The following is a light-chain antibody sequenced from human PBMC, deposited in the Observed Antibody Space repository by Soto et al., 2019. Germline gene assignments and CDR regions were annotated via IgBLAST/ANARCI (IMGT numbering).Light chain of an antibody. J-gene: IGKJ1*01. V-gene: IGKV3-15*01. Sequence: EIVMTQSPATLSVSPGERATLSCRASQSVSSNLAWYQQKPGKAPRLLIYAASTRDTGIPSRFSGSGSGTEFTLTISSLQPEDFAAYYCQQYNNWPRTFGQGTKVEIK. CDR3: QQYNNWPRT. CDR2: AAS. CDR1: QSVSSN.